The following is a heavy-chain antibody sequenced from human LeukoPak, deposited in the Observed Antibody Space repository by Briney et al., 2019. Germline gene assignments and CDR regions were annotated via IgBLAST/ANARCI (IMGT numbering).Heavy chain of an antibody. CDR1: GYTFTSYY. CDR3: AMIAPAAGPSYSYSGRAV. Sequence: ASVKVSCKASGYTFTSYYMHWVRQAPGQGLEWMGIINPSGGSTIYAQKFQGRVTMTEDTSTDTAYMELSSLRSEDTAVYYCAMIAPAAGPSYSYSGRAVGAKGTTVPVP. D-gene: IGHD6-25*01. CDR2: INPSGGST. J-gene: IGHJ6*04. V-gene: IGHV1-46*01.